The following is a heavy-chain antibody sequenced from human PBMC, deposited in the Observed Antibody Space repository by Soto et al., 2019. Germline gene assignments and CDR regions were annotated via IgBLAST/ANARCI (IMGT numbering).Heavy chain of an antibody. D-gene: IGHD2-15*01. CDR3: ARGIATGQLEP. J-gene: IGHJ5*02. V-gene: IGHV1-3*01. CDR2: INPDNGNT. Sequence: ASVKVSFKASGYAFTRYTMNWVRQAPGQRLEWMGWINPDNGNTKSSQKFQDRVIITRDTSASTAYMDLSSLRSEDTAVYYCARGIATGQLEPWGQGTRVTLSS. CDR1: GYAFTRYT.